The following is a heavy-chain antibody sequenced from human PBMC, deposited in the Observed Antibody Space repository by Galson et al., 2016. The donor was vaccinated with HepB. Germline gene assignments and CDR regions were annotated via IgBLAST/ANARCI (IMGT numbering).Heavy chain of an antibody. J-gene: IGHJ4*02. CDR1: GYTFTNYG. CDR2: ISGHNDNT. D-gene: IGHD3/OR15-3a*01. Sequence: SVKVSCKASGYTFTNYGISWVRQAPGQGLEWMGWISGHNDNTNYAQKLQGRGTMTTDTSTSTAYMELRSLRSDDTAVYYCASDGLRRRLYFDYWGQGTLVTVSS. CDR3: ASDGLRRRLYFDY. V-gene: IGHV1-18*04.